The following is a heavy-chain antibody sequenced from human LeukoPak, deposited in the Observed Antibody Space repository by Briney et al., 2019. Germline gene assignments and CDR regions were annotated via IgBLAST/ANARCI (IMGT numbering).Heavy chain of an antibody. CDR2: SKSDGST. J-gene: IGHJ1*01. CDR1: GFTFSTYW. D-gene: IGHD3-22*01. CDR3: ARAPSEIGGYYPEYFRH. V-gene: IGHV3-74*01. Sequence: HPGGSLRLSCAASGFTFSTYWMHWVRQAPGKGPVWVSRSKSDGSTNYADSVKGRFTISRDNANNTLSLQMNSLRPEDTGVYYCARAPSEIGGYYPEYFRHWGQGTLVTVSS.